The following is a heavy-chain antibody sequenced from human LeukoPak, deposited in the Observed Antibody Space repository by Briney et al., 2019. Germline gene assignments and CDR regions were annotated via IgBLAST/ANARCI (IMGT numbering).Heavy chain of an antibody. CDR2: INSDGSST. CDR1: GFTLSSDW. CDR3: ARDKLGIDY. D-gene: IGHD7-27*01. V-gene: IGHV3-74*01. J-gene: IGHJ4*02. Sequence: AGGSLRLSCAASGFTLSSDWMHWVRQAPGKGLVWVSRINSDGSSTSYADSVKGRFTISRDNAKKSLYLQMNTLRAEDTAVYYCARDKLGIDYWGQGTLVTVSS.